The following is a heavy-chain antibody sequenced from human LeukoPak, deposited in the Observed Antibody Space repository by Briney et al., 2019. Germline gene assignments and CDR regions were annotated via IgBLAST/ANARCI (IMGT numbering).Heavy chain of an antibody. CDR2: INPDGRDT. D-gene: IGHD2-21*02. CDR1: GFTFNRCC. V-gene: IGHV3-7*01. Sequence: PGGSLRLSCVVSGFTFNRCCMNWVRQAPGKGLEWVAHINPDGRDTYYVDSVKGRFTISRDNAQNSMYLQTNSLRVEDTAVYYCTSWGDTTAEYFQRWGQGTLVTVSS. CDR3: TSWGDTTAEYFQR. J-gene: IGHJ1*01.